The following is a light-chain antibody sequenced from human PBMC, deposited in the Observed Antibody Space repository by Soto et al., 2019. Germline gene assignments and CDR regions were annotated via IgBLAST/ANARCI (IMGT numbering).Light chain of an antibody. CDR2: EVS. J-gene: IGLJ1*01. Sequence: QSVLTQPLSASGSPGQSVTISCTGTSSDVGGYNYVSWYQQHPGKAPKLMIYEVSKRPSGVPDRFSGSKSGNTASLTVSGLRAEDEADYYCSSYAGSNNYVFGTGTKVTVL. CDR3: SSYAGSNNYV. CDR1: SSDVGGYNY. V-gene: IGLV2-8*01.